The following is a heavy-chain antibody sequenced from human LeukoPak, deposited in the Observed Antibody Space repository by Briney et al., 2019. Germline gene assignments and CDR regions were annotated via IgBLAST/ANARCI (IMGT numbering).Heavy chain of an antibody. CDR2: IYHSGST. CDR1: GYSISSGYF. J-gene: IGHJ6*03. CDR3: ARLIAVADTGEYYYYYMDV. V-gene: IGHV4-38-2*01. D-gene: IGHD6-19*01. Sequence: SETLSLTRAVSGYSISSGYFWGWIRQPPGKGLEWIGSIYHSGSTYYIPSLKSRVTISVDTSKNQFSLRLSSVTAADTAVYYCARLIAVADTGEYYYYYMDVWGKGTTVTVSS.